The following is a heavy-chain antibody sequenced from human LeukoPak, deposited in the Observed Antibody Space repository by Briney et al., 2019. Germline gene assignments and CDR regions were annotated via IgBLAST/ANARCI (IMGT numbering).Heavy chain of an antibody. CDR1: GFTFISYN. J-gene: IGHJ6*03. Sequence: LGGSLRLSCAASGFTFISYNMNSVRPDPGKGLEGVSSITITGSYTFYADSVKGRFTISRDNAKNSLYLQMTSLRAEDTAIYYCARDPYSGSYGDSYYYYMDVWGKGTTVTISS. CDR3: ARDPYSGSYGDSYYYYMDV. CDR2: ITITGSYT. D-gene: IGHD1-26*01. V-gene: IGHV3-21*01.